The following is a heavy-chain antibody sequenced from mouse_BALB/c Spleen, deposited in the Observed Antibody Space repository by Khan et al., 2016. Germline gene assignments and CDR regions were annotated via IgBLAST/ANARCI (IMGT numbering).Heavy chain of an antibody. D-gene: IGHD4-1*01. Sequence: EVQLQESGPGLVKPSQSLSLTCTVTGYSITSDYAWNWIRQFPGNKLEWMGYISYSGSTSYNPSLKSRISITRDTSKNQFFLSLNYVTPEDTATCNCAEELGWFSYWGQGTLVTVSA. CDR1: GYSITSDYA. V-gene: IGHV3-2*02. J-gene: IGHJ3*01. CDR2: ISYSGST. CDR3: AEELGWFSY.